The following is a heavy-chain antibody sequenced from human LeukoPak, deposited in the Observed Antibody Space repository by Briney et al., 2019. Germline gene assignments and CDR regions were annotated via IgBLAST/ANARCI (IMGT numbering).Heavy chain of an antibody. Sequence: GGSLRLSCAASGFTFSNYEMNWVRQAPGKGLEWVSYISSSGSNIYYTDSVKGRFTISRDNAKNSLYLQMNSLRAEDTAVYYCARGTHITVARGRVDHWGQGTLVTVSS. D-gene: IGHD6-19*01. CDR3: ARGTHITVARGRVDH. J-gene: IGHJ4*02. CDR2: ISSSGSNI. CDR1: GFTFSNYE. V-gene: IGHV3-48*03.